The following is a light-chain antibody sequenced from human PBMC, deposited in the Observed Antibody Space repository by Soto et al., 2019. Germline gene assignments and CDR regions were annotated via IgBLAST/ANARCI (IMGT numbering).Light chain of an antibody. CDR3: QQYYSIPFT. CDR2: EAS. Sequence: DIVMTQSPDSLAVSLGERATINCKSSQSVLYSSNSKNYLAWYQQKPGQPPKLLIHEASTRESGITDRFSGSGSGTDFTLTISSPQAEDVAVYYCQQYYSIPFTFGPGTKVDIK. J-gene: IGKJ3*01. V-gene: IGKV4-1*01. CDR1: QSVLYSSNSKNY.